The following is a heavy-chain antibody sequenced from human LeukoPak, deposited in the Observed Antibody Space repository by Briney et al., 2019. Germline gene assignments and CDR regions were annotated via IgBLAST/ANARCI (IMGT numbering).Heavy chain of an antibody. CDR3: ARGSSGSYHDY. Sequence: PSETLSLTCTVSGGSISSNYWSCIRQPPGKGLEWVGYIYYDGSTNYNPSLKSRVTISVDTSKNQFSLKLSSVTAADTAAYYCARGSSGSYHDYWGQGTLVTVSS. CDR1: GGSISSNY. V-gene: IGHV4-59*01. D-gene: IGHD1-26*01. J-gene: IGHJ4*02. CDR2: IYYDGST.